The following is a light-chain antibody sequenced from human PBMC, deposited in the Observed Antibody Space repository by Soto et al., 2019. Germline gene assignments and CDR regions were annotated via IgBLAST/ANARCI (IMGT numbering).Light chain of an antibody. Sequence: QSGLTQPASVSWSPGQSITISCTGTSSDVGGYNYVSWYQQHPGKAPKFMIYDVSNRPSGVSSRFSGSKSGNTASLTISGLQAEDEADYYCCSYTTSNTRQIVFGTGTKVTVL. CDR1: SSDVGGYNY. V-gene: IGLV2-14*01. CDR2: DVS. CDR3: CSYTTSNTRQIV. J-gene: IGLJ1*01.